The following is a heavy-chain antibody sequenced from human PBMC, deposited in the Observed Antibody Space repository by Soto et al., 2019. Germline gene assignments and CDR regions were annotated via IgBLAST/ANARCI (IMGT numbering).Heavy chain of an antibody. Sequence: SQTLSLTCAISGDSVSSNSAAWNWIRQSPSRGLEWLGRTYYRSKWYNDYAVSVKSRITINPDTSKNQFSLQLNSVTPEDTAVYYCARERERITIFGVYYYYGMDVWGQGTTVTVS. CDR3: ARERERITIFGVYYYYGMDV. CDR1: GDSVSSNSAA. V-gene: IGHV6-1*01. J-gene: IGHJ6*02. D-gene: IGHD3-3*01. CDR2: TYYRSKWYN.